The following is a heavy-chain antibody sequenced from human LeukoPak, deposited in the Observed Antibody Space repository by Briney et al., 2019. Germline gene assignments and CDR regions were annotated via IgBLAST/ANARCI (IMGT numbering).Heavy chain of an antibody. D-gene: IGHD3-3*01. CDR1: GYSFNTYW. J-gene: IGHJ3*02. Sequence: GESLKISCKGSGYSFNTYWIGWVRQMPGKGLEWMGIIYPGDSDTKYSPSFQGQVTISADKSISTAYLQWSSLKASDTAMYYCARLQFLEWSRAFDIWGQGTMVTVSS. V-gene: IGHV5-51*01. CDR3: ARLQFLEWSRAFDI. CDR2: IYPGDSDT.